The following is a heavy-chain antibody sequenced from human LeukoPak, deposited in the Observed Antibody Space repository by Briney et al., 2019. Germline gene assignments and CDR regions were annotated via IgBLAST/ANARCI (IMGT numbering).Heavy chain of an antibody. CDR2: ISSSSSYI. V-gene: IGHV3-21*01. J-gene: IGHJ3*02. D-gene: IGHD6-6*01. CDR3: ACRIYHELVLDFDAFDI. Sequence: GGSLRLSCAASGFTFSSYSMNWVRQAPGKGLEWVSSISSSSSYIYYADSVKGRSTISRDNAKNSLYLQMNSLRAEDTAVYYCACRIYHELVLDFDAFDIWGQGTMVAVSS. CDR1: GFTFSSYS.